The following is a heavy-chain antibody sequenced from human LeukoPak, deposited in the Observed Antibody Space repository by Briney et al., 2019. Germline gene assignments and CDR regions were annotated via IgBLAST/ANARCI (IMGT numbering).Heavy chain of an antibody. CDR2: IRQDGSQK. Sequence: GGSLRLSCAASGFTFSSYVMHWVRQAPGKGLEWVATIRQDGSQKYYVDSVKGRFTISRDNAKNSLYLQMNSLRAEDTAVYYCAELGITMIGGVWGKGTTVTISS. CDR3: AELGITMIGGV. J-gene: IGHJ6*04. V-gene: IGHV3-7*01. CDR1: GFTFSSYV. D-gene: IGHD3-10*02.